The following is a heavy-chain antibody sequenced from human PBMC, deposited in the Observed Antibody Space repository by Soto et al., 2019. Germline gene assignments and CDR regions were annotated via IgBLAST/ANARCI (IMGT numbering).Heavy chain of an antibody. CDR2: ISGSGGST. CDR3: EKDLDVKDCISTSCYQNWYFDL. V-gene: IGHV3-23*01. J-gene: IGHJ2*01. D-gene: IGHD2-2*01. Sequence: EVQLLESGGGLVQPGGSLRLSCAASGFTFSSYAMSWVRQAPGKGLEWVSAISGSGGSTYYADSVKGRFTISRDNSKNTLYLQMNSLRAEDTAVYYCEKDLDVKDCISTSCYQNWYFDLWGRGTLVTVSS. CDR1: GFTFSSYA.